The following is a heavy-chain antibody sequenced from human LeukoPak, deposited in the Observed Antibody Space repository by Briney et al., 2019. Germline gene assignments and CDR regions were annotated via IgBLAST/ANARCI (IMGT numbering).Heavy chain of an antibody. CDR3: ASMYFSQYLQH. J-gene: IGHJ1*01. CDR1: GYSFTSYW. D-gene: IGHD2-8*01. CDR2: IYPGYSDT. Sequence: GESLKISCKGSGYSFTSYWVGWVRQMPGKGLEWMGIIYPGYSDTTYSPSFQGQVTISVDKSISTAYLQWSSLKASDTAMYYCASMYFSQYLQHWGQGTLVTVSS. V-gene: IGHV5-51*01.